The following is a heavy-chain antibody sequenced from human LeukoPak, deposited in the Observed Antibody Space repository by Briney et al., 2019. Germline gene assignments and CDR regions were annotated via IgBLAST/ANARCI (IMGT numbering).Heavy chain of an antibody. CDR1: GYTFTSYY. V-gene: IGHV1-46*01. CDR3: ARGSYYYGSGSYYNTDDHDY. Sequence: ASVKVSCKASGYTFTSYYMHWVRQAPGQGLEWMGIINPSGGSTSYAQKFQGRVTVTRDTSTSTVYMELSSLRSEDTAVYYCARGSYYYGSGSYYNTDDHDYWGQGTLVTVSS. D-gene: IGHD3-10*01. J-gene: IGHJ4*02. CDR2: INPSGGST.